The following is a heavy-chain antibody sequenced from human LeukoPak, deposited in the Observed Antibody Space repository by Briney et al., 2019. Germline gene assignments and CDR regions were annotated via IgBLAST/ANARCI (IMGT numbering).Heavy chain of an antibody. CDR1: GGSISSYY. CDR3: ARHEVFDYGDAYYFDY. J-gene: IGHJ4*02. D-gene: IGHD4-17*01. V-gene: IGHV4-59*08. Sequence: KPSETLSLTCTVSGGSISSYYWSWIRQPPGKGLEWIGYIYYSGSTNYNPSLKSRVTISVDTSKDQFSLKLSSVTAADTAVYYCARHEVFDYGDAYYFDYWGQGTLVTVSS. CDR2: IYYSGST.